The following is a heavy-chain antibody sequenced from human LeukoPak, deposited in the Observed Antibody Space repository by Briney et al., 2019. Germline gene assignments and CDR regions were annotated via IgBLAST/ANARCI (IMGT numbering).Heavy chain of an antibody. CDR2: ILYDGSNE. CDR1: GFTFSTYA. J-gene: IGHJ4*02. D-gene: IGHD5-12*01. V-gene: IGHV3-30-3*01. CDR3: ARGEFSGLDY. Sequence: GGSLRLSCAVSGFTFSTYAMHWVRQAPGKGLEWVAVILYDGSNEHYTDSVRGRFTISRDNPKNTLWLQMNSLTADDTAVYYCARGEFSGLDYWGQGTLVTVSS.